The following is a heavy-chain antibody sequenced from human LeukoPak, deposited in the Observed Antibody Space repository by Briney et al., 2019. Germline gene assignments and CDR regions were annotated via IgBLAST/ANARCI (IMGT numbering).Heavy chain of an antibody. D-gene: IGHD3-16*02. CDR1: GGSISSSSYY. V-gene: IGHV4-39*01. Sequence: PSETLSLTCTVSGGSISSSSYYWGWIRQPPGKGLEWIGNIYYSGTTYYNPSLESRVTISVDTSKNQFSLKLSSVTAADTAVYSCARLSSKWGSDPFDYWGQGTLVTVSS. CDR3: ARLSSKWGSDPFDY. CDR2: IYYSGTT. J-gene: IGHJ4*02.